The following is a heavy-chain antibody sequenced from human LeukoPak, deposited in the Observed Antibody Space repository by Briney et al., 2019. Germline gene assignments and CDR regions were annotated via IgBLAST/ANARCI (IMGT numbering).Heavy chain of an antibody. Sequence: PGGSLRLSCAASGFTFSSYAMSWVRQAPGKGLEWIGNIYYSGITHYNPSLKSRVIMSLDTSKNRFSLNLSSVTAADTAVYYCASHVEVATNYYYSGMDVWGQGTTVTVSS. V-gene: IGHV4-59*04. CDR3: ASHVEVATNYYYSGMDV. CDR2: IYYSGIT. D-gene: IGHD5-12*01. CDR1: GFTFSSYA. J-gene: IGHJ6*02.